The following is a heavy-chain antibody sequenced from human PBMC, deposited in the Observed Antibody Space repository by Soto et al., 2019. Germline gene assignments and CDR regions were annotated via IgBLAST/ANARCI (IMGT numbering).Heavy chain of an antibody. CDR2: INPNSGGA. V-gene: IGHV1-2*02. CDR1: GYTCTADY. J-gene: IGHJ5*02. CDR3: ARGNSYHFWISYYDT. Sequence: ASVKVSCNASGYTCTADYMHWVLQAPGQGLEWMGWINPNSGGASYAQKFQGRVTMTRDTSISTAHMELSRLRSDDTAVYYCARGNSYHFWISYYDTWGQGTLITVSS. D-gene: IGHD3-3*01.